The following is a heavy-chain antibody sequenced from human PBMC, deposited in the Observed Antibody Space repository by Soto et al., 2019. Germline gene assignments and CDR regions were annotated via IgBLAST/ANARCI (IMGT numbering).Heavy chain of an antibody. J-gene: IGHJ6*02. Sequence: GGSLRLSCAASGFTFSSYAMSWVRQAPGKGLEWVSAISGSGGSTYYADSVKGRFTISEDNSKNTLYLQMNSLRAEDTAVYYCAKDVVVVAATLGDYYYGMDVWGQGTTVTVSS. D-gene: IGHD2-15*01. CDR2: ISGSGGST. CDR3: AKDVVVVAATLGDYYYGMDV. CDR1: GFTFSSYA. V-gene: IGHV3-23*01.